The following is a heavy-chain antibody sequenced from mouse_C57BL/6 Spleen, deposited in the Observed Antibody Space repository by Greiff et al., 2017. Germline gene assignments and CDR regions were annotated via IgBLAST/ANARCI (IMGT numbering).Heavy chain of an antibody. CDR1: GYAFSSSW. CDR2: IYPGDGDT. Sequence: QVQLQQSGPELVKPGASVKISCKASGYAFSSSWMNWVKQRPGKGLEWIGRIYPGDGDTNYNGKFKGKATLTADQSSITAYMQLTSLTSEDSAVYFCARGGYFDYWGQGTTLTVSS. J-gene: IGHJ2*01. CDR3: ARGGYFDY. V-gene: IGHV1-82*01.